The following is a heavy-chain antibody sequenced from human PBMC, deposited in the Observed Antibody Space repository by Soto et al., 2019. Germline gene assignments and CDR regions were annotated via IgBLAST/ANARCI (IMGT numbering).Heavy chain of an antibody. V-gene: IGHV3-30*18. CDR2: ISYDGSNK. D-gene: IGHD6-19*01. Sequence: GGSLRLSCAASGFPFSSYCMHWVRQAPGKGLEWVAVISYDGSNKYYADSVKGRFTISRDNSKNTLYLQMNSLRAEDTAVYYCAKEKAVAGFDYWGQGTLVTVSS. CDR1: GFPFSSYC. CDR3: AKEKAVAGFDY. J-gene: IGHJ4*02.